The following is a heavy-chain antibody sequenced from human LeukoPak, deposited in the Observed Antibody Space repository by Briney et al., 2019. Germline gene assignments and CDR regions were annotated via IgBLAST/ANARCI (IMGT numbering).Heavy chain of an antibody. V-gene: IGHV1-8*03. CDR2: MNPNSGNT. CDR3: ARAGWGYYDSSGYPHYYYYYMDV. CDR1: GYTFTSYD. Sequence: ASVKVSCKASGYTFTSYDINWVRQATGQGLEWMGWMNPNSGNTGYAQKFQGRVTITRNTSISTAYMELSSLRSDDTAVYYCARAGWGYYDSSGYPHYYYYYMDVWGKGTTVTVSS. D-gene: IGHD3-22*01. J-gene: IGHJ6*03.